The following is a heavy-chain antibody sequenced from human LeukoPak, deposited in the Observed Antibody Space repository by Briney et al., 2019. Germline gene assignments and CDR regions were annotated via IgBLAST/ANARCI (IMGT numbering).Heavy chain of an antibody. CDR1: GGSISNYY. J-gene: IGHJ3*02. V-gene: IGHV4-59*01. CDR2: IFYSGST. Sequence: SETLSLTCTVSGGSISNYYWNWIRQPPGKGLQWIGYIFYSGSTNYNPNPSLKSQVTISVDTSKNQFSLRLTSVTAADTAVYYCARAGRWEGRPHAFDIWGQGTMVSVSS. D-gene: IGHD1-26*01. CDR3: ARAGRWEGRPHAFDI.